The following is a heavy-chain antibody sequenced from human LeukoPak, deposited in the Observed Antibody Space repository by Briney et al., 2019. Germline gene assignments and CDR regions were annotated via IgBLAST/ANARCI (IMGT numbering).Heavy chain of an antibody. V-gene: IGHV4-59*01. J-gene: IGHJ4*02. CDR3: AREGGSYRDWSFDC. D-gene: IGHD1-26*01. CDR1: GGSISSYY. Sequence: SETLSLTCTVSGGSISSYYWSWIRQPPGKGLEWIGYIYYSGSTNYNPSLKSRVTISVDTSKNQFSLKLSSVTAADTAVYYCAREGGSYRDWSFDCWGQGTLVTVSS. CDR2: IYYSGST.